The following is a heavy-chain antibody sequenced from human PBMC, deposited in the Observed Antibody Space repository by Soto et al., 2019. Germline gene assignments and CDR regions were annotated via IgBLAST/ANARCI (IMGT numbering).Heavy chain of an antibody. V-gene: IGHV1-18*01. CDR2: ISGYNGNT. CDR3: AREGPAPYYYYGMDV. CDR1: GYSFTTYG. Sequence: QVQLVQSGGEVKKPGASVKVPCKTSGYSFTTYGISWVRQAPGQGLEWMGWISGYNGNTHYAQKFQGRVSMTTDTSTSTAYMELRSLRSDDTAVYYCAREGPAPYYYYGMDVWGQGTTVTVSS. J-gene: IGHJ6*02.